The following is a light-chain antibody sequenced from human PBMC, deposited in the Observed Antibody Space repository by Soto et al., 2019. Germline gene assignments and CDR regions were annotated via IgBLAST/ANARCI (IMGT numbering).Light chain of an antibody. Sequence: SYELTQPPSVSVSPGQTASITCSGDKLGDKYACCCQQKPGQSPVLVIYQDSKRPSGIPERFSGSNSGNTATLTISGTQAMDEADYYCQAWDSSTVVFGGGTKLTVL. J-gene: IGLJ2*01. CDR2: QDS. CDR3: QAWDSSTVV. CDR1: KLGDKY. V-gene: IGLV3-1*01.